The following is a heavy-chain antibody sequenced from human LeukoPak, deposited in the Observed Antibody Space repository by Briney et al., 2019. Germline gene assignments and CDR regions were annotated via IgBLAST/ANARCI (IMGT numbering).Heavy chain of an antibody. V-gene: IGHV1-46*01. J-gene: IGHJ4*02. CDR1: GYTFTSYY. Sequence: ASVKVSCKASGYTFTSYYMHWVRQAPGQGLEWIGIISPSGGSTSYAQKFQGRVTMTRDTSTSTVYMELSSLRSEDTAVYYCARLRVGPYDSSASGFGDFDYWGQGTLVTVSS. CDR2: ISPSGGST. D-gene: IGHD3-22*01. CDR3: ARLRVGPYDSSASGFGDFDY.